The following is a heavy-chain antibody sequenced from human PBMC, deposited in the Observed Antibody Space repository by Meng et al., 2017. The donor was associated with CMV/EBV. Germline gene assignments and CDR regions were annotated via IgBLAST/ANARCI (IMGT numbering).Heavy chain of an antibody. CDR2: MNPNSGDT. D-gene: IGHD6-13*01. CDR1: GYTFTSYD. J-gene: IGHJ4*02. V-gene: IGHV1-8*03. CDR3: ARSLGARRTGIAASGFDY. Sequence: ASVKVSCKASGYTFTSYDINWVRQAPGQGLEWMGWMNPNSGDTGYAQKFQGRVTITRNTSISTAYMELSSLRSEDTAVYYCARSLGARRTGIAASGFDYWGQGTLVTVSS.